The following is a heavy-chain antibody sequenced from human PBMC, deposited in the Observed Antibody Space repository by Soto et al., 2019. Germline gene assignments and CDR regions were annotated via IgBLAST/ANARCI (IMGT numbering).Heavy chain of an antibody. V-gene: IGHV1-58*02. CDR2: IVVGSDNT. Sequence: SVKVSCKTSGFTFTSSAIQWVRQARGQRLEWIGWIVVGSDNTNYAQKFQERVTITRDLSTNTIYMDLSGLRSEDTAVYYCATGRGRGYSYEDYYYGMDVWGQGTTVTVSS. D-gene: IGHD5-18*01. CDR3: ATGRGRGYSYEDYYYGMDV. CDR1: GFTFTSSA. J-gene: IGHJ6*02.